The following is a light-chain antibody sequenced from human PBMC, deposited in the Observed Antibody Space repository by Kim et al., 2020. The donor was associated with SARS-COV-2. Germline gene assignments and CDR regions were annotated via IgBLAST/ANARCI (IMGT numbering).Light chain of an antibody. CDR1: QSVRNY. J-gene: IGKJ4*01. V-gene: IGKV1-39*01. CDR3: QQSYITPLT. Sequence: SASVGDRVTISCRASQSVRNYLNWYQQKPGKAPKLLIYSASTLQGGVPSRFSGSESGTDFTLTISSLQPEDFATYYCQQSYITPLTFGGGTKLEI. CDR2: SAS.